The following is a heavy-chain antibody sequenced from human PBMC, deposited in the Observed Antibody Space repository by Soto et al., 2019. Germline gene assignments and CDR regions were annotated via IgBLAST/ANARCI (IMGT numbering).Heavy chain of an antibody. CDR1: GFTFSNYW. Sequence: EVQLVESGGNLVQPAGSLRLSCAASGFTFSNYWMHWVRQAPGKGLMWVSRINTDGSTTTYADSMKGRFTISRDNAKNTLYLQMNSLRVEDTAVYYCARDVIDPDWYFDLWGRGTLVTVSS. V-gene: IGHV3-74*01. CDR3: ARDVIDPDWYFDL. D-gene: IGHD3-10*01. CDR2: INTDGSTT. J-gene: IGHJ2*01.